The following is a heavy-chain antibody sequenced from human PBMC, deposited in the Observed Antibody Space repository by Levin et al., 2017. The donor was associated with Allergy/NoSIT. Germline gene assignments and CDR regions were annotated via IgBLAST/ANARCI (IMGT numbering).Heavy chain of an antibody. V-gene: IGHV1-2*02. J-gene: IGHJ1*01. D-gene: IGHD2-8*01. Sequence: PVASVKVSCKASGYTFSGYFLHWVRQAPGQGLEWMGYINPNSGATNYAQKFQGRVTMTRDTSITTAYMELSRLRSNDTAVYYCTTWTRILYYPWGQGTLVTVSS. CDR3: TTWTRILYYP. CDR1: GYTFSGYF. CDR2: INPNSGAT.